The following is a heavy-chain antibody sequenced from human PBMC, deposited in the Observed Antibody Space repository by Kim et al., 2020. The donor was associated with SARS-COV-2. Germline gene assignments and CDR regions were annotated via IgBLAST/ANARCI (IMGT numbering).Heavy chain of an antibody. CDR2: IKSKGSGGAT. CDR3: TWDTSGYGQFGS. Sequence: GGSLRHSCVASGFRFTDAWMSWVRQAPGKGLEWVGRIKSKGSGGATDYAAPVTGRFTISRDDSKNTLHLQMNSLRADDTYVYFCTWDTSGYGQFGSWGQG. J-gene: IGHJ4*02. D-gene: IGHD3-22*01. V-gene: IGHV3-15*01. CDR1: GFRFTDAW.